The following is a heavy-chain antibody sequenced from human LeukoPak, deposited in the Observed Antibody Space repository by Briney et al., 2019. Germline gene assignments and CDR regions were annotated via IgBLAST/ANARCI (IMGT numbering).Heavy chain of an antibody. V-gene: IGHV5-51*01. CDR2: IYPGDSDT. J-gene: IGHJ4*02. Sequence: GESLKISCKGSGYSFTSYWIGWVRQMPGKGLEWMGIIYPGDSDTRYSPSFQGQVTISADKSISTAYLQWSSLKASDTAMYYCARLDYYDSSGYPRSTSYYFDYWGQGTLVTVSS. D-gene: IGHD3-22*01. CDR1: GYSFTSYW. CDR3: ARLDYYDSSGYPRSTSYYFDY.